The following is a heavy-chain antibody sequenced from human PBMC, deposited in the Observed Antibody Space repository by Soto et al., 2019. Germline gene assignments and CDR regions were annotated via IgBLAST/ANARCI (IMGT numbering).Heavy chain of an antibody. CDR3: AGIPEATGWFPP. CDR1: GYTFTDYF. V-gene: IGHV1-2*02. CDR2: INPHSGGT. J-gene: IGHJ5*02. Sequence: ASVKVSCKASGYTFTDYFMHWVRQAPGQGLEWMGWINPHSGGTNYAQKFQGRVTMTRDTSISTAYMELSGLRSDDTAVYYCAGIPEATGWFPPWGQGTLVTVSS. D-gene: IGHD1-20*01.